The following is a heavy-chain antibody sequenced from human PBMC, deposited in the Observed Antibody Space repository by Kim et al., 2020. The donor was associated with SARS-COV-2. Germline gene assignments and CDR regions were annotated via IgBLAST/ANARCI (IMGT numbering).Heavy chain of an antibody. D-gene: IGHD6-19*01. V-gene: IGHV4-34*01. J-gene: IGHJ5*02. CDR1: GGSFSGYY. CDR3: ARGLGQGQAVAGTGWFDP. Sequence: SETLSLTCAVYGGSFSGYYWSWIRQPPGKGLEWIGEINHSGSTNYNPSLKSRVTISVDTSKNQFSLKLSSVTAADTAVYYCARGLGQGQAVAGTGWFDPWGQGTLVTVSS. CDR2: INHSGST.